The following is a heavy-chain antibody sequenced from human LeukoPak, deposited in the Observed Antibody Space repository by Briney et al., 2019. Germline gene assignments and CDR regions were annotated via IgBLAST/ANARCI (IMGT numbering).Heavy chain of an antibody. CDR3: ARGMGSGYPPRYYYYMDV. Sequence: PGGSLRLSCAASGFTFSTYWMSWVRQAPGKGLEWVANIKQGGSEKYYVDSVKGRFTISRDNAKNSLYLQMNSLRAEDTAVYYCARGMGSGYPPRYYYYMDVWGKGTTVTVSS. V-gene: IGHV3-7*01. CDR2: IKQGGSEK. J-gene: IGHJ6*03. CDR1: GFTFSTYW. D-gene: IGHD3-3*01.